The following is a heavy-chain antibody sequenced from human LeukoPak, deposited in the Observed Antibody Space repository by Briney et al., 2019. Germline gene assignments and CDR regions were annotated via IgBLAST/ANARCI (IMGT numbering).Heavy chain of an antibody. J-gene: IGHJ6*02. CDR3: AKVVGDGTYYYYGVDV. CDR1: GFTFSRYW. Sequence: PGGSLRLSCAASGFTFSRYWMHWVRQAPGKGLVWVSCIKSDGSSTSIADSAKGRFTISRDNAKNTVYLQMNSLRAEDTAVYYCAKVVGDGTYYYYGVDVWGQGTTVTVSS. V-gene: IGHV3-74*01. D-gene: IGHD3-16*01. CDR2: IKSDGSST.